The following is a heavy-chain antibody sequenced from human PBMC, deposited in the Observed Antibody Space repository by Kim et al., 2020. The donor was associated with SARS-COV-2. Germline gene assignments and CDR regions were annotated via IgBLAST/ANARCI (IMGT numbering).Heavy chain of an antibody. J-gene: IGHJ4*02. Sequence: DERNKCYADTVKGRFTISRDNSKNTLYLQMNGLRAEDTAVYYCAKAEAYDYWGQGTLVTVSS. CDR3: AKAEAYDY. V-gene: IGHV3-30*02. CDR2: DERNK.